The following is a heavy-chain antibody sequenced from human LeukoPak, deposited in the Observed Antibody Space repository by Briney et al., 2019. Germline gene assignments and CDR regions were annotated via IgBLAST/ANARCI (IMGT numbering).Heavy chain of an antibody. CDR1: GYTFTSYD. D-gene: IGHD3-10*02. V-gene: IGHV1-8*03. J-gene: IGHJ4*02. CDR3: ATYHFRGATHYFDY. Sequence: GASVKVSCKASGYTFTSYDINWVRQATGQGLEWMGWMNPNSGNTGYAQKFQGRVTITRNTSISTAYMEPSSLRSEDTAVYYCATYHFRGATHYFDYWGQGILVTVSS. CDR2: MNPNSGNT.